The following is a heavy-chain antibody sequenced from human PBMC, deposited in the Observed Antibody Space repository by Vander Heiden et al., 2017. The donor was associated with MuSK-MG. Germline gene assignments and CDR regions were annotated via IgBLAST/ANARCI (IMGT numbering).Heavy chain of an antibody. CDR2: IRPDGSNK. V-gene: IGHV3-30*02. J-gene: IGHJ4*02. CDR1: GFPFSSYG. Sequence: QVQLVESGGGVVHPGGSLRLSCGASGFPFSSYGFHWVRQAPGKGLEWVAFIRPDGSNKFYGDSVKGQFIISRDNSKNTLFLEMNSLRTEDTAVYDCAKSGGVFSRFLDYWGRGTPGTVSS. CDR3: AKSGGVFSRFLDY. D-gene: IGHD3-16*01.